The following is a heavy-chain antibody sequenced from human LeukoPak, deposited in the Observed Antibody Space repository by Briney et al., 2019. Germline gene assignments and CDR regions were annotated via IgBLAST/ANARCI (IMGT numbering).Heavy chain of an antibody. J-gene: IGHJ5*02. V-gene: IGHV3-66*01. CDR3: ARGSWFDP. D-gene: IGHD6-19*01. Sequence: PGESLRLSCAASGFTFSSYAMSWVRQAPGKGLEWVSVIYSGGGTYYADSVKGRFTISRDNSKNTLYLQMNSLRAEDTAVYYCARGSWFDPWGQGTLVTVSS. CDR1: GFTFSSYA. CDR2: IYSGGGT.